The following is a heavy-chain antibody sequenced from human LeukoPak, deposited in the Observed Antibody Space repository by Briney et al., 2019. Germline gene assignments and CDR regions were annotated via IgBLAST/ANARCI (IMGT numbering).Heavy chain of an antibody. Sequence: PSETLSLTCTVSGGSISIYYWNWIRQPAGKGLEWIGRIYTSGSTKYNPSLKSRVTMSVDTSKNQFSLELSSVTAADTAVYYCARSGPYYYDSSSYKAFDIWGQGTMVTVSS. CDR1: GGSISIYY. V-gene: IGHV4-4*07. CDR2: IYTSGST. CDR3: ARSGPYYYDSSSYKAFDI. J-gene: IGHJ3*02. D-gene: IGHD3-22*01.